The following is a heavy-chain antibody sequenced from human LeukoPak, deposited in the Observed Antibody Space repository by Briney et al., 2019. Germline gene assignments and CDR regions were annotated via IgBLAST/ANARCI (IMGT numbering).Heavy chain of an antibody. CDR3: ARVIIVGATGI. CDR1: GFTFSSYE. CDR2: ISSGGSTV. V-gene: IGHV3-48*03. Sequence: GGSLRLSCAASGFTFSSYEMNWVRPAPGKGLEWVSYISSGGSTVHYADSVKGRFTISRDNAKNSLYLQMNSLRAEDTAVYYCARVIIVGATGIWGQGTMVTVSS. D-gene: IGHD1-26*01. J-gene: IGHJ3*02.